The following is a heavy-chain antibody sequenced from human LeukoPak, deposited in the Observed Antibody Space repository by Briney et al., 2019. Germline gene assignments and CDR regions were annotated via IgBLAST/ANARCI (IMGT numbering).Heavy chain of an antibody. Sequence: SETLSLTCTVSGTSVSSYYWSWIRQPAGRGLEWTGRIYTRGSTNYNPSLQSRVSMSVDSSKSQFSLRLTSVTAADTAIYYCARGRYCSATTCSGGDAVDSWGQGT. D-gene: IGHD2-8*02. CDR3: ARGRYCSATTCSGGDAVDS. CDR2: IYTRGST. J-gene: IGHJ3*02. CDR1: GTSVSSYY. V-gene: IGHV4-4*07.